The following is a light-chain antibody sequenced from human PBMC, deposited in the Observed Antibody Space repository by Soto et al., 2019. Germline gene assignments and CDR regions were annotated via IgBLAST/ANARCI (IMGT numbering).Light chain of an antibody. J-gene: IGKJ1*01. V-gene: IGKV1-5*03. CDR2: KAS. CDR1: QSISSW. Sequence: DIQMTQSPSTLSESVGDRVTITCRASQSISSWLAWYQQKPGKAPKLLIYKASSLESGVPSRFSGSGSGTEFTITISSLQPDDFATYYCQQYNSYSRTFGQGTKVEIK. CDR3: QQYNSYSRT.